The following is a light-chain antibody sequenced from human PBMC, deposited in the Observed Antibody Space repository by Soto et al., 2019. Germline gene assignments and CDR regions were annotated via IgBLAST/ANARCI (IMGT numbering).Light chain of an antibody. CDR3: QKRYNWLIT. CDR2: DAS. J-gene: IGKJ5*01. V-gene: IGKV3-11*01. CDR1: QIVSSS. Sequence: EIVLTQSPATLSLSPGERATLSFRASQIVSSSLAWYQQKPGQAPRLLIYDASNMATGIQARFSGSGSGTDFTLTISSLEPEDVAVYYCQKRYNWLITFGQGTRLEI.